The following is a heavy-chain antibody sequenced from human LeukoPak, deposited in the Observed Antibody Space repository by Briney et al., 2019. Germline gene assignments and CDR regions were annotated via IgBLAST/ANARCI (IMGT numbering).Heavy chain of an antibody. Sequence: PGGSLRLSCAASGFTFSSYSMNWVRQAPGKGLEWVSSISSSSSYIYYADSVKGRFTISRDNAKNSLYLQMNSPRAEDTAVYYCAREIVTTVTTYFYYYYGMDVWAKGPRSPSP. V-gene: IGHV3-21*01. J-gene: IGHJ6*02. CDR1: GFTFSSYS. D-gene: IGHD4-17*01. CDR3: AREIVTTVTTYFYYYYGMDV. CDR2: ISSSSSYI.